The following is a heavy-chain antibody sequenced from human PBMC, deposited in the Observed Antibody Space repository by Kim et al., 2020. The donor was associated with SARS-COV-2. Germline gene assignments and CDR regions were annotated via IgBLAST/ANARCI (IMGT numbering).Heavy chain of an antibody. V-gene: IGHV3-7*03. CDR3: ARSGVELLLWFGELHFDY. CDR2: IKGDGSEK. Sequence: GGSLRLSCAASGFLFSTYWMSWFRQAPGKGLEWVADIKGDGSEKYYVDSVKGRFTISRDNAKKSMFLQMDSLRAEDTDVYYCARSGVELLLWFGELHFDYWGQGTLVTVSS. CDR1: GFLFSTYW. J-gene: IGHJ4*02. D-gene: IGHD3-10*01.